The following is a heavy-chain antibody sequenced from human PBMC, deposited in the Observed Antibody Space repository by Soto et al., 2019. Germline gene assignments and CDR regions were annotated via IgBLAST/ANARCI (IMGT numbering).Heavy chain of an antibody. V-gene: IGHV4-34*01. CDR2: INHSGST. Sequence: SETLSLTCAVYGGSFSGYYWSWIRQPPGKGLEWIGEINHSGSTNYNPSLKSRVTISVDTSKNQFSLKLSSVTAADTAVYSCARGFNWNYGNYYYYYYGMDVWGQGTTVTVSS. CDR1: GGSFSGYY. CDR3: ARGFNWNYGNYYYYYYGMDV. D-gene: IGHD1-7*01. J-gene: IGHJ6*02.